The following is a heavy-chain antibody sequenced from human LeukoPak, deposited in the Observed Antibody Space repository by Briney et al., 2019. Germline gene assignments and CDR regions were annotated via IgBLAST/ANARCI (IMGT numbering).Heavy chain of an antibody. CDR2: MSGSGGST. CDR3: AKDREYSYVYDAFGI. Sequence: PGGSLRLSCAASGFTFSSYAMSWVRQAPGKGLEWVSGMSGSGGSTYYADSVKGRFTISRDNSKNTLYLQMNTLRAEDTAVYYCAKDREYSYVYDAFGIWGQGTLVTVSS. CDR1: GFTFSSYA. J-gene: IGHJ3*02. V-gene: IGHV3-23*01. D-gene: IGHD5-18*01.